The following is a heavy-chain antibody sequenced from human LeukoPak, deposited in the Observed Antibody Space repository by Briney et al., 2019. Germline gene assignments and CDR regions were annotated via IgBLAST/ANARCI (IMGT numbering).Heavy chain of an antibody. CDR2: IYPNSGGT. D-gene: IGHD3-22*01. Sequence: ASVKVSCKASGYTFTGYYMHWVRQAPGQGLEWMGWIYPNSGGTNYAQEFQGRVTMTRDTSISTVYMELSRLRSDDTAIYYCARDPYYYDSSGYYYEQKVDYWGQGTLVTVSS. J-gene: IGHJ4*02. V-gene: IGHV1-2*02. CDR1: GYTFTGYY. CDR3: ARDPYYYDSSGYYYEQKVDY.